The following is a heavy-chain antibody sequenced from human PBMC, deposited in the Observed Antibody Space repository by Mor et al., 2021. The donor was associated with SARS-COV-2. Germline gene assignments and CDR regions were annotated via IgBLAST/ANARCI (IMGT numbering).Heavy chain of an antibody. Sequence: SGFTFSNYAMTSVRQAPGKGLEWVSVISSTGSNANYADSVKGRFFISRDNSKDTLYLQMNSLRADDTALYYCARGGWLGGTGAHYWGQGTLV. V-gene: IGHV3-23*01. J-gene: IGHJ4*02. D-gene: IGHD3-10*01. CDR3: ARGGWLGGTGAHY. CDR2: ISSTGSNA. CDR1: GFTFSNYA.